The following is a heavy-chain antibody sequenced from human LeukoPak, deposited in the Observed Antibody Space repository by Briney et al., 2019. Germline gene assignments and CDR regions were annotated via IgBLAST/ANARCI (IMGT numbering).Heavy chain of an antibody. D-gene: IGHD2-2*01. CDR2: ISNGDGTI. CDR3: AKGGNQLLFEGWFDP. V-gene: IGHV3-48*03. J-gene: IGHJ5*02. Sequence: GGSLRLSCAASGFSFSSFDMNWVRQAPGKGLEWLSYISNGDGTIYYADSVRGRFTISRDNAKSSLYLQMNSLRAEDMALYYCAKGGNQLLFEGWFDPWGQGTLVTVSS. CDR1: GFSFSSFD.